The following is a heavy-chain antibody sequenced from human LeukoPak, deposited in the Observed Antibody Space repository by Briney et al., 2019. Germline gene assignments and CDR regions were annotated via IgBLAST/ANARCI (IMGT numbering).Heavy chain of an antibody. CDR2: MNPNSGNT. D-gene: IGHD2-2*01. V-gene: IGHV1-8*01. Sequence: GASVKVSCKASGYTFTSYDINWVRQAPGQGLEWVGWMNPNSGNTGSAQKVQGRITITMNTSISTAYMELSSLRSEDTAVYYCATTMIVVVPAANRRDFDYWGQGTLVTVSS. J-gene: IGHJ4*02. CDR3: ATTMIVVVPAANRRDFDY. CDR1: GYTFTSYD.